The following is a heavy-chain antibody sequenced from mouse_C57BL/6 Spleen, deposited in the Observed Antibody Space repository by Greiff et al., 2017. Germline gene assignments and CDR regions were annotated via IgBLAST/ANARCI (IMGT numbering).Heavy chain of an antibody. CDR1: GYSITSGYY. D-gene: IGHD1-2*01. Sequence: EVQLQESGPGLVKPSQSLSLTCSVTGYSITSGYYWNWIRQFPGNKLEWMGYISYDGSNNYNPSLKNRISITRDTSKNQFFLKLNSVTTEDTATYYCARQKDSYYYAMDYWGQGTSVTVSS. V-gene: IGHV3-6*01. CDR3: ARQKDSYYYAMDY. CDR2: ISYDGSN. J-gene: IGHJ4*01.